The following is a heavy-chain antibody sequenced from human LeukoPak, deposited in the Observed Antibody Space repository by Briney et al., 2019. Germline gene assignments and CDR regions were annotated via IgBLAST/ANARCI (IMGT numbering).Heavy chain of an antibody. CDR2: IYYSGST. V-gene: IGHV4-30-4*01. Sequence: SETLSLTCTVSGGSISSGDYYWSWIRQPPGKGLEWIGYIYYSGSTFYNPSLKSRVAISLDTSRTQFSLKLSSVTAADTAVYYCARNDPGGRSGAFDIWGQGTMVTVSS. J-gene: IGHJ3*02. D-gene: IGHD6-25*01. CDR3: ARNDPGGRSGAFDI. CDR1: GGSISSGDYY.